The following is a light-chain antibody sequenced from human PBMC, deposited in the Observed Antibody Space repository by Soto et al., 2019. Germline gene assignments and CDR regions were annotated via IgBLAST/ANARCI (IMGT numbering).Light chain of an antibody. J-gene: IGKJ5*01. Sequence: EIVLTQSPAILSLSPGERATLSCRASQSVSSYLAWYQQKPGQAPRLLIYDASNRATGIPARFSGSGSGTDFTLTISSLEPEDFAVYYCQHRSEWPVSFGQGTRLEI. CDR2: DAS. CDR1: QSVSSY. V-gene: IGKV3-11*01. CDR3: QHRSEWPVS.